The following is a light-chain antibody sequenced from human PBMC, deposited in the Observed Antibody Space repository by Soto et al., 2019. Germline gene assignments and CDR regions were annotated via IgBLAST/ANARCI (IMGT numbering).Light chain of an antibody. CDR3: AAWDDRLSGYG. V-gene: IGLV1-47*02. J-gene: IGLJ1*01. Sequence: QSVLTQPPSTSVTPGQRVTISCSGDSSNIAKNYVYWYQQVPGMAPKLLIYSDNQRPSGVPDRFSGSKSGTSASLAISGLRSEDEADYYCAAWDDRLSGYGFGGGTKLTAL. CDR2: SDN. CDR1: SSNIAKNY.